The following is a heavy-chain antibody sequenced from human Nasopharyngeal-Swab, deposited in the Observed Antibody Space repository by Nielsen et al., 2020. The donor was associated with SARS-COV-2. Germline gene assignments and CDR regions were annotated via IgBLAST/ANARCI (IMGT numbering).Heavy chain of an antibody. CDR2: FNPNSGGT. V-gene: IGHV1-2*06. CDR1: GYTFANYG. CDR3: TRDRGSGYFDS. J-gene: IGHJ4*02. D-gene: IGHD3-3*01. Sequence: SVKVSCKASGYTFANYGVSWVRQAPGQGLEWMGRFNPNSGGTNYAQELQGRVTMTGDTSISTAYMELSRVRSDDTAMYYCTRDRGSGYFDSWGQGTLVIVSS.